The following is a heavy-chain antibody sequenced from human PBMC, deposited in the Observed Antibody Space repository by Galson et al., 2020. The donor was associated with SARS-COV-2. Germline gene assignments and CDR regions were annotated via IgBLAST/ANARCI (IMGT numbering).Heavy chain of an antibody. Sequence: ASVKVSCKVSGYTLTELSMHWVRQAPGKGLEWMGGFDPEDGETIYAQKFQGRVTMTEDTSTDTAYMELSSLRSEDTAVYYCATGIAAAGQGGYYYSYYGMDVWAQGTTVTVSS. CDR1: GYTLTELS. D-gene: IGHD6-13*01. CDR3: ATGIAAAGQGGYYYSYYGMDV. CDR2: FDPEDGET. V-gene: IGHV1-24*01. J-gene: IGHJ6*02.